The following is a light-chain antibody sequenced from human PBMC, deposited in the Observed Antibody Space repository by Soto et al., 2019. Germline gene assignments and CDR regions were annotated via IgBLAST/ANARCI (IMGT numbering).Light chain of an antibody. CDR2: EVI. Sequence: ALTQPASVSGSPGQSITISCSGSSSDIGIYDLVSWYQQHPGKGPKLVIYEVIKRPSGVSNRFSGSKSGNAASLTISGLQSEDEADYYCCSYAGSRWVFGGGTKLTVL. CDR1: SSDIGIYDL. J-gene: IGLJ3*02. V-gene: IGLV2-23*02. CDR3: CSYAGSRWV.